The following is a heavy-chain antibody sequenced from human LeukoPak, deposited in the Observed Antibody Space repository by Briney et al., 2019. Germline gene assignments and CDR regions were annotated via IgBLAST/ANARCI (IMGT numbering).Heavy chain of an antibody. V-gene: IGHV3-30*04. CDR1: GFTFSSYA. J-gene: IGHJ6*03. CDR2: ISYDGSNK. CDR3: ARDACAYEGYWYYYYMDV. D-gene: IGHD2-8*02. Sequence: GGSLRLSCAASGFTFSSYAMHWVRQAPGKGLEWVAVISYDGSNKYYADSVKGRFTISRDNSKNTLYLQMNSLRAEDTAVYYCARDACAYEGYWYYYYMDVWGKGTTVTVSS.